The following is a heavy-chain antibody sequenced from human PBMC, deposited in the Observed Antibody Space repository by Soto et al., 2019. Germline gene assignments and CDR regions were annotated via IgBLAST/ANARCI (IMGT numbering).Heavy chain of an antibody. J-gene: IGHJ3*02. D-gene: IGHD3-9*01. CDR2: MSSSGSNI. CDR1: GFTINSYG. CDR3: ARDRVRYYDILTGYYFDAFDI. V-gene: IGHV3-21*01. Sequence: GGSLRLSCAASGFTINSYGMHWVRQSPGKGLEWVSAMSSSGSNIYYADSVKGRFTISRDNAKNSLYLQMNSLRAEDTAVYYCARDRVRYYDILTGYYFDAFDIWGQGTMVTVSS.